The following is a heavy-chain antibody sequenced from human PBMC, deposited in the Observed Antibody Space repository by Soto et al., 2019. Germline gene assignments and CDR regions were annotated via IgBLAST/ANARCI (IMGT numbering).Heavy chain of an antibody. D-gene: IGHD3-10*01. CDR2: IIPIFGTA. J-gene: IGHJ6*02. CDR1: GGTFSSYA. V-gene: IGHV1-69*01. Sequence: QVQLVQSGAEVKKPGSSVKVSCKASGGTFSSYAISWVRQAPGQGLEWMGGIIPIFGTANYAQKFQGRVTITADESTSTAYMELSSLRSEDTAVYYCAKAAGVLLWFGGTYYYYGMDVWGQGTTVTVSS. CDR3: AKAAGVLLWFGGTYYYYGMDV.